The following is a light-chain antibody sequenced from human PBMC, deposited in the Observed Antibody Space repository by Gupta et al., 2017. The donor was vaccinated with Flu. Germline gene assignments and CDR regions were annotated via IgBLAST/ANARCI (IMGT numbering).Light chain of an antibody. CDR1: QSVSRN. CDR2: GAS. V-gene: IGKV3-15*01. CDR3: QQYNSWPRT. Sequence: EIVMTQSTATLSVSPGERATLSCRASQSVSRNLAWYQQKPGQAPRLLIYGASSRATATPARVSGSGSWTEFTLTISSLQSEDFAVYYCQQYNSWPRTFGQGTKVEIK. J-gene: IGKJ1*01.